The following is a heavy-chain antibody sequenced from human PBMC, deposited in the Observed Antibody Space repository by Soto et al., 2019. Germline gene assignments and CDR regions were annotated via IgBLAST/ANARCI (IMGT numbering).Heavy chain of an antibody. CDR3: AKVGPSFYYGMDV. V-gene: IGHV3-23*04. J-gene: IGHJ6*02. CDR1: GVSFSDEA. D-gene: IGHD1-26*01. CDR2: IHGSGRSK. Sequence: EVHLAESGGGTVQRGGSLTVSCAASGVSFSDEAMTWVRQAPGKGLEWVASIHGSGRSKYYADSIKGRFTISRDNSKNTLYLQMNRLTAADTAVYYCAKVGPSFYYGMDVWGQGPTVTVSS.